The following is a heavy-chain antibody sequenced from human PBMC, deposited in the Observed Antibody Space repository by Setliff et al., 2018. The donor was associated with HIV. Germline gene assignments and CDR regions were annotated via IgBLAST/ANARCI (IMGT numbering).Heavy chain of an antibody. CDR3: TRRDVTTGMDS. D-gene: IGHD4-17*01. CDR1: GGSISGHY. J-gene: IGHJ4*02. CDR2: IYTSGST. V-gene: IGHV4-4*07. Sequence: PSETLSLTCTVSGGSISGHYWNWIRQPAGGGLEWIGRIYTSGSTNYNPSLKSRVTMSVDTSKNQFSLKLSSVTAADTAVYYCTRRDVTTGMDSWGPGILVTVSS.